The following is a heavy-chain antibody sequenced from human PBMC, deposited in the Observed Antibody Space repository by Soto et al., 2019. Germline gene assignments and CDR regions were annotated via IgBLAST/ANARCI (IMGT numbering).Heavy chain of an antibody. CDR1: GGSFDGYY. CDR3: ARGVDSWSGYLF. J-gene: IGHJ4*02. V-gene: IGHV4-34*01. Sequence: SETLSLTCALYGGSFDGYYWNWIRQSPGKGLEWIGEIHHSGSTKYNPSLKSRVSLSVDTSTKQFSLKMTSMTAADRGVYYCARGVDSWSGYLFWGQGTPVTVSS. D-gene: IGHD3-3*01. CDR2: IHHSGST.